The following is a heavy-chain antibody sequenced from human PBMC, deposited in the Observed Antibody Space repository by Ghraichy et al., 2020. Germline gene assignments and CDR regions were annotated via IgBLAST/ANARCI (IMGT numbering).Heavy chain of an antibody. V-gene: IGHV4-59*01. CDR2: IYYSGST. CDR1: GGSISSYY. Sequence: SETLSLTCTVSGGSISSYYWSWIRQPPGKGLEWIGYIYYSGSTNYNPSLKSRVTISVDTSKNQFSLKLSSVTAADTAVYYCAREQGGDSSGFGEGYFDYWGQGTLVTVSS. CDR3: AREQGGDSSGFGEGYFDY. D-gene: IGHD3-22*01. J-gene: IGHJ4*02.